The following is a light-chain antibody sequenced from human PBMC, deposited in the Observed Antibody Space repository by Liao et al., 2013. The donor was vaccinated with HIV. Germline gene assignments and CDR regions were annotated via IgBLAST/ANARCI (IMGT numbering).Light chain of an antibody. V-gene: IGLV3-21*04. J-gene: IGLJ1*01. CDR1: NIGIKS. CDR3: QVWDNSSGHPGV. CDR2: YDS. Sequence: SYVLTQPPSVSVAPGKTARITCGGSNIGIKSVHWYQQKAGQAPVLVIYYDSDRPSGIPERISGSNSGNTATLTINRVEAGDEADYYCQVWDNSSGHPGVFGTGTKVTVL.